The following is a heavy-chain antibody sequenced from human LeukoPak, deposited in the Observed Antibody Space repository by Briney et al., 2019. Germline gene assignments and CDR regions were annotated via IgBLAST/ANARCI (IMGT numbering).Heavy chain of an antibody. CDR2: INHSGST. CDR3: ARGGHSYGRNWFDP. CDR1: GGSFSGYY. Sequence: PSETLSLTCAVYGGSFSGYYWSWIRQPPGKGLEWIGEINHSGSTNYNPSLKSRVTISVDRSKNQFSLEVSSVTAADTAVYYCARGGHSYGRNWFDPWGQGTLVTVSS. J-gene: IGHJ5*02. D-gene: IGHD5-18*01. V-gene: IGHV4-34*01.